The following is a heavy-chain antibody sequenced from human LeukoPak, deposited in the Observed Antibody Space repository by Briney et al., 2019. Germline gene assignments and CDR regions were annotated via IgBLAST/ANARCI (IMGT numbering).Heavy chain of an antibody. Sequence: SGGSLRLSCAASGFNFIDYGMNWVRQAPGKGLEWISYIGISSGNTKYADSVKGRFTISRDKARNSLYLQMNSLRVEDTAVYYCARDHRYAFDNWGHGTLVTVSS. V-gene: IGHV3-48*01. CDR1: GFNFIDYG. J-gene: IGHJ4*01. CDR2: IGISSGNT. CDR3: ARDHRYAFDN. D-gene: IGHD5-12*01.